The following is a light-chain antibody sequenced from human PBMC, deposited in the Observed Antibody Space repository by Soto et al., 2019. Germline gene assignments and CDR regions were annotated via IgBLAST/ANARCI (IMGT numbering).Light chain of an antibody. J-gene: IGKJ1*01. CDR1: QSISRW. V-gene: IGKV1-5*01. Sequence: DIQMRRAASTRRSWGAPNHSFTVRASQSISRWLAWYQQKPGKAPKLLIYDASNLESGVPSRFSGSGSGTEFSVSIRSMQPDDFATYYCQPYDTYRTFGQGTKVDIK. CDR3: QPYDTYRT. CDR2: DAS.